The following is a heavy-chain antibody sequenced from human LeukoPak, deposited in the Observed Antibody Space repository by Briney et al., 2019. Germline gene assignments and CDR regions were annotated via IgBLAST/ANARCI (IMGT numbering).Heavy chain of an antibody. J-gene: IGHJ4*02. CDR3: VREDTPATANY. Sequence: GGSLRLSCAASGFTFSTYGMTWVRQAPGKGLEWVSAISGGGDITYYADSVTGRFTISRDNSKDTLFLQMHSLRPGDTAVYYCVREDTPATANYWGQGTLVTISS. CDR1: GFTFSTYG. V-gene: IGHV3-23*01. CDR2: ISGGGDIT. D-gene: IGHD2-21*02.